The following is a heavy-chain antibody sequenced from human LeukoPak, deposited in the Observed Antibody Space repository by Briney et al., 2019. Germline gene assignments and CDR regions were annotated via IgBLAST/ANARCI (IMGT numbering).Heavy chain of an antibody. V-gene: IGHV1-18*01. Sequence: ASVKVSCKASGYTFTTYGITWVRQAPGQGLEWMGWISANNGNTNYAQRLQGRVTMTTDTSTSTAYMELRSLRSDDTAVYYCARGLWLVTGGDFDYWGQGTLVTVPS. D-gene: IGHD6-19*01. CDR1: GYTFTTYG. CDR2: ISANNGNT. CDR3: ARGLWLVTGGDFDY. J-gene: IGHJ4*02.